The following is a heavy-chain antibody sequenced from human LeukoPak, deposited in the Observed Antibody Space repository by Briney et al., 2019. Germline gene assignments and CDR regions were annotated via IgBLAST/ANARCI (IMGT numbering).Heavy chain of an antibody. CDR2: INRDGSST. D-gene: IGHD6-6*01. Sequence: GGSLRLSCAASGFTFKNYWVHWVRQAPGKGLVWVSRINRDGSSTNYADSVKGRFTISRDNAKDTLYLHMNSLRAEDTALYYCARVVTWFDPWGQGTLVTVSS. J-gene: IGHJ5*02. CDR3: ARVVTWFDP. CDR1: GFTFKNYW. V-gene: IGHV3-74*01.